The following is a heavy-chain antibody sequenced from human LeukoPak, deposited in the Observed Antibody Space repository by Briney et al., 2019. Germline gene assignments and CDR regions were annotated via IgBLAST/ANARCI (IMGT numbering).Heavy chain of an antibody. Sequence: ASVKVSCKASGYTFTGYYMHWVRQAPGQALEWMGWINPNSGGTNYAQKFQGRVTMTRDTSISTAYMELSRLRSDDTAVYYCARDRVATRVKGHAFDIWGQGTMVTVSS. CDR2: INPNSGGT. D-gene: IGHD5-12*01. CDR3: ARDRVATRVKGHAFDI. V-gene: IGHV1-2*02. CDR1: GYTFTGYY. J-gene: IGHJ3*02.